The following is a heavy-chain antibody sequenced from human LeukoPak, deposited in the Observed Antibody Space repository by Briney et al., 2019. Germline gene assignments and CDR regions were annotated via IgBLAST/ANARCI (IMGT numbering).Heavy chain of an antibody. V-gene: IGHV4-61*02. J-gene: IGHJ4*02. CDR1: GGSISSGSYY. CDR2: IYTSGST. D-gene: IGHD2-15*01. CDR3: ARGNFVVVH. Sequence: PSQTLSLTCTVSGGSISSGSYYWSWVRQPAGKGLEWIGRIYTSGSTNYNPSLKSRVTISVDTSKNQFSLKLSSVTAADTAVYYCARGNFVVVHWGQGTLVTVSS.